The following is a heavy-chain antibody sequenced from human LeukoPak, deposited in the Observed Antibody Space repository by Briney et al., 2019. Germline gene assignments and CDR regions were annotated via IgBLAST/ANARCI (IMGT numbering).Heavy chain of an antibody. V-gene: IGHV3-7*03. CDR1: GFTFNTYW. J-gene: IGHJ6*03. Sequence: GGSLRLSCAASGFTFNTYWMAWVRQAPGKGLEWVANIKRDGSEKKYADSVKGRFTISRDSSKNTLYLQMNSLRAEDTAVYYCAKTYSSSRAHYYYYYYMDVWGKGTTVTISS. CDR2: IKRDGSEK. CDR3: AKTYSSSRAHYYYYYYMDV. D-gene: IGHD6-13*01.